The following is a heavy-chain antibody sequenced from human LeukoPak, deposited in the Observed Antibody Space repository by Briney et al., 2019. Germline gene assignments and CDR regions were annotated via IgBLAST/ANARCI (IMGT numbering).Heavy chain of an antibody. D-gene: IGHD3-22*01. CDR2: IYPGDSDT. CDR1: GYSFTSYW. J-gene: IGHJ4*02. CDR3: ALSLYYDSSGYPYYFDY. Sequence: GESLKISCKGSGYSFTSYWIGWVRQMPGKGLEWMGIIYPGDSDTRYSPSFQGQVTISADKSISTAYLQWSSLKASDTAMYYCALSLYYDSSGYPYYFDYWGQGTLVTVSS. V-gene: IGHV5-51*01.